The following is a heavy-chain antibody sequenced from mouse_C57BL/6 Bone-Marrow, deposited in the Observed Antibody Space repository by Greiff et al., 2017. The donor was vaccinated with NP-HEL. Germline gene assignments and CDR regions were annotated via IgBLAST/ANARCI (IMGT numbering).Heavy chain of an antibody. Sequence: EVKLMESGGDLVKPGGSLKLSCAASGFTFSSYGMSWVRQTPDKRLEWVATISSGGSYTYYPDSVKVRFTISRDNAKNTLYLQMSSLKSEDTAMYYCASTYDYDVAWFAYWGQGTLVTVSA. V-gene: IGHV5-6*01. CDR1: GFTFSSYG. D-gene: IGHD2-4*01. CDR2: ISSGGSYT. CDR3: ASTYDYDVAWFAY. J-gene: IGHJ3*01.